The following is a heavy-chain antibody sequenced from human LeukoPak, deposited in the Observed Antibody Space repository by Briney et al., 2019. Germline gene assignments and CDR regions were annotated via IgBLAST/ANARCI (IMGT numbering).Heavy chain of an antibody. D-gene: IGHD1-26*01. Sequence: GGSLRLSCAASGFTFSSYSMNWVRQAPGKGLEWVSYISSSSSTIYYADSVKGRFTISRDNAKNSLYLQMSSLRAEDTAVYYCARFSGGYSQGGWGQGTLVTVSS. J-gene: IGHJ4*02. CDR3: ARFSGGYSQGG. CDR2: ISSSSSTI. V-gene: IGHV3-48*04. CDR1: GFTFSSYS.